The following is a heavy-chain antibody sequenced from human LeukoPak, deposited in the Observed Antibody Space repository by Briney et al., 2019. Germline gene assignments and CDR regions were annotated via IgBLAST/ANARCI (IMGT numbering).Heavy chain of an antibody. V-gene: IGHV3-48*02. Sequence: GGSLRLSCAASGFTFSIYSMNWLRQAPGKGLEWVSYISGGSSSIYYADSVKGRFTISRDNARNPLYLQMNSLRDEDTAVYYCARAKYNGNSDWFDPWGQGTLVTVSS. J-gene: IGHJ5*02. CDR1: GFTFSIYS. CDR3: ARAKYNGNSDWFDP. CDR2: ISGGSSSI. D-gene: IGHD1-26*01.